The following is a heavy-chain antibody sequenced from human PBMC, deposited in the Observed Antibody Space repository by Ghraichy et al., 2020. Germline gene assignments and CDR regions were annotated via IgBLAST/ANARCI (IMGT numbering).Heavy chain of an antibody. V-gene: IGHV3-30-3*01. CDR2: ISTDGSHR. CDR1: AFSFSSYA. Sequence: GGSLRLSCEASAFSFSSYAMHWVRQAPGKGLEWVAVISTDGSHRYYADSVKGRFTISRDNSKNTVNLQMNSLRAEDTAVYYCARDPRGGNNVGFDYWGQGTLVIVSS. J-gene: IGHJ4*02. D-gene: IGHD4-23*01. CDR3: ARDPRGGNNVGFDY.